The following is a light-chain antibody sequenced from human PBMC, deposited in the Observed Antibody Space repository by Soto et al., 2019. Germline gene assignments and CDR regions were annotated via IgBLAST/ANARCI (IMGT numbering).Light chain of an antibody. CDR3: QQYNSYSEA. CDR2: TAS. CDR1: QTISSW. V-gene: IGKV1-5*03. Sequence: DIQMTQSPSTLSGSVGDRVTITCRASQTISSWLDWYQQKPGKAPKLLIYTASTLKSGVPSRLSGSGAGTEVTLTISSLQPDDFATDYCQQYNSYSEAFGQGTQGEL. J-gene: IGKJ1*01.